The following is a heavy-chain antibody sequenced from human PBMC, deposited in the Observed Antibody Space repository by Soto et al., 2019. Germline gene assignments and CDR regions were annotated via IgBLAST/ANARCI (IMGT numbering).Heavy chain of an antibody. D-gene: IGHD2-2*02. Sequence: KTSETLSRTCTVSGGSISSDNFFWSWIRQPPGEGLEWIGYIYYRGSTYYNPSLESRLTLLVDTSKNQFSLKLRSVTAADTAVYYCARVAIACPSSSCYNHYYYSLDVWGQGTTVTVSS. CDR3: ARVAIACPSSSCYNHYYYSLDV. CDR2: IYYRGST. CDR1: GGSISSDNFF. V-gene: IGHV4-30-4*01. J-gene: IGHJ6*02.